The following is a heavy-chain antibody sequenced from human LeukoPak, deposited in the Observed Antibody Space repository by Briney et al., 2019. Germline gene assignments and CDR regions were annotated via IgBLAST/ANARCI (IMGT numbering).Heavy chain of an antibody. V-gene: IGHV3-23*01. CDR1: GITFNRFA. D-gene: IGHD6-19*01. Sequence: GGSLRLSSAASGITFNRFAMSWVRQAPGKGLEWVAVTAGSEDSTHYADSVRGRFIISTDNSKNRLYLQMNSLRAEDTAEYYCTTDLMTGFSSGWYFAYWGQGTLVTVSS. J-gene: IGHJ4*02. CDR3: TTDLMTGFSSGWYFAY. CDR2: TAGSEDST.